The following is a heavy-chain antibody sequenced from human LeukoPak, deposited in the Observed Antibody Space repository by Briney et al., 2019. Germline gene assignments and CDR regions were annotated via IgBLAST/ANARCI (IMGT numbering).Heavy chain of an antibody. CDR2: INHSGST. CDR1: GGSFSGYY. D-gene: IGHD3-22*01. J-gene: IGHJ4*02. V-gene: IGHV4-34*01. Sequence: SETLSLTCAVYGGSFSGYYWSWIRQPPGKGLEWIGEINHSGSTNYNPSLKSRVTMSVDTSKNQFSLKLSSVTAADTAVYYCARGIVVRGFAFDYWGQGTLVTVSS. CDR3: ARGIVVRGFAFDY.